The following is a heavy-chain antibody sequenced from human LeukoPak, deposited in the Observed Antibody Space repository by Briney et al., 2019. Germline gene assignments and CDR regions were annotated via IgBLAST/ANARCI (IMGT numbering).Heavy chain of an antibody. CDR1: GGSFTNSNYF. J-gene: IGHJ4*02. V-gene: IGHV4-39*07. D-gene: IGHD6-19*01. CDR3: ARAGIAVAGPIDY. CDR2: MSYEGST. Sequence: SETLSLTCTVSGGSFTNSNYFWGWIRQSPGKGLEWIGSMSYEGSTYYNPSLKSRVTISVDRSKNQFSLKLSSVTAADTAVYYCARAGIAVAGPIDYWGQGTLVTVSS.